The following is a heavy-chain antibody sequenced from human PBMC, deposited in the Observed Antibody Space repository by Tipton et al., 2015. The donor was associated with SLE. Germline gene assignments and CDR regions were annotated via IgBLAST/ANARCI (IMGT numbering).Heavy chain of an antibody. J-gene: IGHJ1*01. Sequence: QVQLVQSGAEVKKPGASVKVSCKASGYTFTGYYIHWMRQAPGQGLEWMGWINPNSGDTNYPQNFQGRVTMTRDTSISTAYMELSSLRSDDTAMYYCARGILGPRADLQHWGRGTLVTVSS. CDR1: GYTFTGYY. CDR2: INPNSGDT. V-gene: IGHV1-2*02. CDR3: ARGILGPRADLQH. D-gene: IGHD1-14*01.